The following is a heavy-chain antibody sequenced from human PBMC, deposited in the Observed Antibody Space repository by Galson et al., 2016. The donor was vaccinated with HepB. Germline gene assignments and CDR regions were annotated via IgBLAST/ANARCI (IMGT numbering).Heavy chain of an antibody. CDR2: ISTYNGDT. CDR3: ARDRDRSLDY. D-gene: IGHD5-24*01. CDR1: GYTFTTYG. V-gene: IGHV1-18*04. J-gene: IGHJ4*02. Sequence: SVKVSCKASGYTFTTYGITWVRQAPGQGLEWVGWISTYNGDTNHAQKLQGRVTLTTDRSTNTAYMEGRSLESNDTAVYYCARDRDRSLDYWGQGTLVTVSS.